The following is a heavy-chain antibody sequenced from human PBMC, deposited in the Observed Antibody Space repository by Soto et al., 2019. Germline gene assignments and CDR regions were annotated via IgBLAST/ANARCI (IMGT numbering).Heavy chain of an antibody. J-gene: IGHJ5*02. CDR1: GGTFSSYA. CDR3: AREIGAAAGTWIRTRFDP. D-gene: IGHD6-13*01. CDR2: IIPIFGTA. V-gene: IGHV1-69*01. Sequence: SLNVSCKASGGTFSSYAINWVRQAPGQGLEWMGGIIPIFGTANYAQKFQGRVTITADESTSTAYMELSSLRSEDTAVYYCAREIGAAAGTWIRTRFDPWGQGTLVTVSS.